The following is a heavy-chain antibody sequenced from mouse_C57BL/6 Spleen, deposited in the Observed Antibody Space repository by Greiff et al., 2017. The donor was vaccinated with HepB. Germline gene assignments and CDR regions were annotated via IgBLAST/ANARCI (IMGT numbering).Heavy chain of an antibody. V-gene: IGHV1-80*01. CDR2: IYPGDGDT. CDR1: GYAFSSYW. D-gene: IGHD2-1*01. CDR3: AREEGNFSFDY. J-gene: IGHJ2*01. Sequence: VKLQESGAELVKPGASVKISCKASGYAFSSYWMNWVKQRPGKGLEWIGQIYPGDGDTNYNGKFKGKATLTADKSSSTAYMQLSSLTSADSAVYFCAREEGNFSFDYWGQGTTLTVSS.